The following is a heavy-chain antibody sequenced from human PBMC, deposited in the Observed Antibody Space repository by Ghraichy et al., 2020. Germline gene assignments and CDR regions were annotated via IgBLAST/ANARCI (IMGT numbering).Heavy chain of an antibody. J-gene: IGHJ6*02. D-gene: IGHD2/OR15-2a*01. V-gene: IGHV3-23*01. CDR2: ISASGATP. Sequence: GESLNISCVAPGFTFTSHAMTWVRQAPGKGLEWVSSISASGATPYYGPSASGRFTISKDNSKNTVYLQLNSLRAEDTAIYFCAKGSTSAKDYYGMDVWGQGTTVTVS. CDR3: AKGSTSAKDYYGMDV. CDR1: GFTFTSHA.